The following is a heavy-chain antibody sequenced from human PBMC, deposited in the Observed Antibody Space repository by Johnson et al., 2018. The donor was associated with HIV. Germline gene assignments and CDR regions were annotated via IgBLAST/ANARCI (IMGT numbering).Heavy chain of an antibody. CDR1: GFTFSDYY. V-gene: IGHV3-66*02. Sequence: EKLVESGGGVVQPGRSLRLSCAASGFTFSDYYMSWIRQTPGKGLEWVSVIFSVGNTYYADSVKGRFTISRDNSRNMLYLQMNSLRPEDTAVYYCAPQLGIGDAFDIWGQGTMVTVSS. J-gene: IGHJ3*02. D-gene: IGHD7-27*01. CDR3: APQLGIGDAFDI. CDR2: IFSVGNT.